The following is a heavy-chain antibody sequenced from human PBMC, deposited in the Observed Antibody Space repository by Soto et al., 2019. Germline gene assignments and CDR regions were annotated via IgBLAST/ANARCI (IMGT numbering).Heavy chain of an antibody. CDR2: ISYDGGNK. D-gene: IGHD1-26*01. Sequence: GGSLRLSCVASGFSFSRYGMHWVRQAPGKGLEWVAVISYDGGNKYYADSVKGRFTISRDNSKNTLDLQMNSLRGEDTAVYYCAKDTDVVGAAYKFDYWGQGTLVTVSS. V-gene: IGHV3-30*18. CDR1: GFSFSRYG. CDR3: AKDTDVVGAAYKFDY. J-gene: IGHJ4*02.